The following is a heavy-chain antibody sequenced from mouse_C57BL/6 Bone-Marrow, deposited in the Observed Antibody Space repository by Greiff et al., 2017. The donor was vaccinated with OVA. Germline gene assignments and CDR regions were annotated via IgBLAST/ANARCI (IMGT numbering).Heavy chain of an antibody. CDR1: GYTFTSYW. Sequence: QVQLQQPGAELVKPGASVKLSCKASGYTFTSYWMHWVKQRPGQRLEWIGMIHPNSGSTNYNEKFKSKATLTVDKSSSTAYMQLSSLTSEDSAVYYCARSRDGYYRGYFDVWGTGTTVTVSS. CDR3: ARSRDGYYRGYFDV. D-gene: IGHD2-3*01. J-gene: IGHJ1*03. CDR2: IHPNSGST. V-gene: IGHV1-64*01.